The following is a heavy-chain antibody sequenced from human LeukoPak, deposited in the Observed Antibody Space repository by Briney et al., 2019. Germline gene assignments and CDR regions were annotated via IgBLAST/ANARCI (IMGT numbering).Heavy chain of an antibody. CDR3: ARDPEDYYDSSAYYDGFDM. CDR2: IKHDGSVQ. J-gene: IGHJ3*02. V-gene: IGHV3-7*01. Sequence: PGGSLRLSCAASGFTFSSYWISWVRQAPGKGLEWVANIKHDGSVQYCVHSVKGRFTISRDNAKNALYLQMNSLRAEDTAVYYCARDPEDYYDSSAYYDGFDMWGQGTMVTVSS. D-gene: IGHD3-22*01. CDR1: GFTFSSYW.